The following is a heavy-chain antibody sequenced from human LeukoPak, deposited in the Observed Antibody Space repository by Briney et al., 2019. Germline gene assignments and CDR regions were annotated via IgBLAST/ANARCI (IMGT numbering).Heavy chain of an antibody. CDR1: GFTFSSYA. V-gene: IGHV3-23*01. D-gene: IGHD3-22*01. CDR3: ARHPHYYDSSALGMDV. Sequence: GGSLRLSCAASGFTFSSYAMSWVRQAPGKGLEWVSAISGSGGSTYYADSVKGRFTISRDNSKNTLYLQMNSLRAEDTAVYYCARHPHYYDSSALGMDVWGQGTTVTVSS. J-gene: IGHJ6*02. CDR2: ISGSGGST.